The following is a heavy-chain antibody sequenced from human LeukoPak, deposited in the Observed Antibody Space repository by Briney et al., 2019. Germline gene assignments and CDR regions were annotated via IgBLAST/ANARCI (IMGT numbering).Heavy chain of an antibody. Sequence: GGSLRPSCAASGFTFSDYYMSWIRQAPGKGLEWVSYISSSSSYTNYADSVKGRFTISRDNAKNSLYLQMNSLRAEDTAVYYCASPNYYDSSGYYFWGQGTLVTVSS. D-gene: IGHD3-22*01. CDR3: ASPNYYDSSGYYF. CDR2: ISSSSSYT. CDR1: GFTFSDYY. J-gene: IGHJ4*02. V-gene: IGHV3-11*06.